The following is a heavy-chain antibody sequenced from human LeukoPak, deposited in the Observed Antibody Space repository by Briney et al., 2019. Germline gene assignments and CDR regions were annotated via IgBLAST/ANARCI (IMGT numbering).Heavy chain of an antibody. V-gene: IGHV3-23*01. CDR2: VSGSGNSA. CDR1: GFTFGDYA. Sequence: GGSLRLSCSASGFTFGDYAMTWGRQAPGKGLEWVLSVSGSGNSAYYADSVKGRFTISRDNSKNTVYLQMNSLRAEDTAVYYCAKRLGDQRAFDYWGQGTLVTVSS. J-gene: IGHJ4*02. CDR3: AKRLGDQRAFDY. D-gene: IGHD2-21*02.